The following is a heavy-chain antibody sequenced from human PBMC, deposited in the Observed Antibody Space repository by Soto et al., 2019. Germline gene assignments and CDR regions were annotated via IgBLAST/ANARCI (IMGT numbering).Heavy chain of an antibody. V-gene: IGHV4-59*01. D-gene: IGHD5-12*01. CDR2: IYYSGST. CDR1: GGSISSYY. Sequence: SETLSLTCTVSGGSISSYYWSWIRQPPGKGLEWIGYIYYSGSTNYNPSLKSRVTISVDTSKNQFSLKLSSVTAADTAVYYCAREPIGDGYNRGWFDPWGRGIRVTVSS. J-gene: IGHJ5*02. CDR3: AREPIGDGYNRGWFDP.